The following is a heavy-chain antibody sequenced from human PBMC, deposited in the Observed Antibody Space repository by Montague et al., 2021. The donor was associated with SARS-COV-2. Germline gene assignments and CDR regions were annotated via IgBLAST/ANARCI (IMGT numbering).Heavy chain of an antibody. J-gene: IGHJ3*01. CDR1: GGPVSSGAYS. V-gene: IGHV4-30-2*01. Sequence: TLSLTCAVSGGPVSSGAYSWTWIRQPPGKGLEWIGYIHHDGHTYYNPSLRSRVTISVERSKNQFSLKLTSVSAADTAVYFCAKSRITMVRGIYDAFDVWGQGTMVTGSS. CDR3: AKSRITMVRGIYDAFDV. CDR2: IHHDGHT. D-gene: IGHD3-10*01.